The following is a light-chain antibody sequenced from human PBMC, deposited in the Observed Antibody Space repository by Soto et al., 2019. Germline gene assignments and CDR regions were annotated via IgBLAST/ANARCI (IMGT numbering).Light chain of an antibody. CDR2: GAS. Sequence: EIVLTLSPGTLAFSPGETAPPSCRARQSVTSRLAWYQQKPGQAPRLLISGASSRATGIPDRFSGSGSATDFTLTISRLEPEDFALYYCQHYGRSPITFGQGTRLEIK. J-gene: IGKJ5*01. CDR3: QHYGRSPIT. CDR1: QSVTSR. V-gene: IGKV3-20*01.